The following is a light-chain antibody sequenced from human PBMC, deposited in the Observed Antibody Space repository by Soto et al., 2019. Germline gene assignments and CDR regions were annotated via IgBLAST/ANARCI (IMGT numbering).Light chain of an antibody. CDR1: QSVASSY. J-gene: IGKJ1*01. V-gene: IGKV3-20*01. CDR3: HHFGSLPET. CDR2: SAS. Sequence: EVVLTQSPGTLSLSPGERVTLSCRASQSVASSYLAWYQQKPGRAPRLLFYSASSRATGIPDRFSGSGSGTGFTLTISRLEPEDLAVYYCHHFGSLPETFGQGTNVE.